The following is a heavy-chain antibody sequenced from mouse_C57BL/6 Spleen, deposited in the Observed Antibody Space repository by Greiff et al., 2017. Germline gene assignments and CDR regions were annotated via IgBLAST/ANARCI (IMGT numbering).Heavy chain of an antibody. J-gene: IGHJ4*01. D-gene: IGHD2-4*01. V-gene: IGHV1-9*01. CDR2: ILPGSGST. CDR3: ARERVYDYDGDLYAMDY. Sequence: QVQLQQSGAELMKPGASVKLSCKATGYTFTGYWIEWVKQRPGHGLEWIGEILPGSGSTNYNEKFKGKATFTADTSSNTAYMQLSSLTTEDSAIYYCARERVYDYDGDLYAMDYWGQGTSVTVSS. CDR1: GYTFTGYW.